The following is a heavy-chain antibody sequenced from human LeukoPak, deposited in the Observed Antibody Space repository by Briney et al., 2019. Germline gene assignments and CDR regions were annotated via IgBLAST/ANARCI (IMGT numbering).Heavy chain of an antibody. CDR3: ARLSGLFYYYYVDV. V-gene: IGHV3-30*03. D-gene: IGHD3-10*01. Sequence: GRSLRLSCAASGFTFSSYGMHWVRQAPGKGLEWVSAISYDGSKQYYADSVKGRFTISRDNSKNTLYLQMDSLRAEDTAVYYCARLSGLFYYYYVDVWDKGTTVTISS. J-gene: IGHJ6*03. CDR1: GFTFSSYG. CDR2: ISYDGSKQ.